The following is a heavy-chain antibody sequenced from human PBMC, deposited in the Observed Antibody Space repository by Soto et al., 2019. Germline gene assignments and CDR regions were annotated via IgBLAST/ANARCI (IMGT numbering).Heavy chain of an antibody. CDR2: ISGSGGST. Sequence: PGGSLRLSCAASGFTFSSYAMSWVRQAPGKGLEWVSAISGSGGSTYYADSVKGRFTISKDNSKNTLYLQMNSLRAEDTAVYYCAKDVGVAARPHLFDYWGQGTLVTVSS. J-gene: IGHJ4*02. CDR1: GFTFSSYA. CDR3: AKDVGVAARPHLFDY. V-gene: IGHV3-23*01. D-gene: IGHD6-6*01.